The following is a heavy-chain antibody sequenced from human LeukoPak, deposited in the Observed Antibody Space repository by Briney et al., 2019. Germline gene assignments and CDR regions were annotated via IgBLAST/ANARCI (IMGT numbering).Heavy chain of an antibody. CDR2: IYRDGST. Sequence: PSETLSLTCTVSVGSISSYYWTWIRQPPGKGLEWVSVIYRDGSTYYADSVKGRFTISRDNSKNTLYLQMNNLRVEDTAVYYCARVMTAITNWFDPWGQGTLVTVSS. CDR1: VGSISSYY. V-gene: IGHV3-66*01. CDR3: ARVMTAITNWFDP. D-gene: IGHD2-21*02. J-gene: IGHJ5*02.